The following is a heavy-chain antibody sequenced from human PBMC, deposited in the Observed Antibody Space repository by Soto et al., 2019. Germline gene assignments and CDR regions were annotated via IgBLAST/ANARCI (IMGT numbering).Heavy chain of an antibody. J-gene: IGHJ4*02. Sequence: QVQLQESGPGLVRPSETLSLTCTVSGGPISSYYWSWIRQPPGKGLEWIGYIYYSGSANYNPSLKSRVTISVDTSKNQFSLKLSSATAADTAVYYCARNYGGNVDYWGQGTLVTVSS. V-gene: IGHV4-59*08. CDR1: GGPISSYY. CDR2: IYYSGSA. CDR3: ARNYGGNVDY. D-gene: IGHD4-17*01.